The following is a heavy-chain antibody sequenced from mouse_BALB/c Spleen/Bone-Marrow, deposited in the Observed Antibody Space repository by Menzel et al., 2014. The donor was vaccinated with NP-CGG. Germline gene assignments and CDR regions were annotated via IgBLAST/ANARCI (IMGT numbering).Heavy chain of an antibody. V-gene: IGHV5-17*02. Sequence: VQLQQSGGGLVQPGGSRKLSCAASGFTFSSFGMHWVRQAPEKGLEWVAYISSGSSTIYYADTVKGRFTISRDNPKNTLFLQMTSLRSEDTAMYYCARSGYYYGSGPLFDYWGQGTTLTVSS. J-gene: IGHJ2*01. CDR3: ARSGYYYGSGPLFDY. CDR2: ISSGSSTI. CDR1: GFTFSSFG. D-gene: IGHD1-1*01.